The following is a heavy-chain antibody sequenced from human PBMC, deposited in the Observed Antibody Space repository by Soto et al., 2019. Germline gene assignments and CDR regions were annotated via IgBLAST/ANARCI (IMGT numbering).Heavy chain of an antibody. Sequence: QVQLVQSGAEVKKPGSSVKVSCKASGGTFSSYAISWVRQAPGQGLEWMGGIIPIFGTANYAQKFQGRVTITADESKSTAYMELSSLSSEDTAVYYCARARDYYDSSGPSFDYWGQGTLVTVSS. V-gene: IGHV1-69*01. D-gene: IGHD3-22*01. CDR3: ARARDYYDSSGPSFDY. CDR2: IIPIFGTA. CDR1: GGTFSSYA. J-gene: IGHJ4*02.